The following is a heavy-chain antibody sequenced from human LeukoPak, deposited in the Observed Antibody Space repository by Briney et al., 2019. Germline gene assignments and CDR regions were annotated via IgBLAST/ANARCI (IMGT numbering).Heavy chain of an antibody. Sequence: ASVKVSCKASGGTFSSYAISWVRQAPGQGLEWMGGIIPIFGTANYAQKFQGRVTITADESTSTAYMQLNSLRSEDTAVYYCARDYDFTMDVWGKGNTVSVSS. D-gene: IGHD3-3*01. CDR3: ARDYDFTMDV. V-gene: IGHV1-69*01. CDR2: IIPIFGTA. J-gene: IGHJ6*03. CDR1: GGTFSSYA.